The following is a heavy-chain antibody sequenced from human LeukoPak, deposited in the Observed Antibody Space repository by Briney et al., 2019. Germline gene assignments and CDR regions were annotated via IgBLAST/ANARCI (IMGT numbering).Heavy chain of an antibody. Sequence: GGSLRLSCAASGFTFSSYAMNWVRQAPGKGLEWVSGISWNSGSKGYADSVKGRFTISRDNAKNSLYLQMNSLRAEDTALYYCAKDRTYYYDSSGQFGAFDIWGQGTRVTVSS. J-gene: IGHJ3*02. CDR1: GFTFSSYA. V-gene: IGHV3-9*01. CDR3: AKDRTYYYDSSGQFGAFDI. D-gene: IGHD3-22*01. CDR2: ISWNSGSK.